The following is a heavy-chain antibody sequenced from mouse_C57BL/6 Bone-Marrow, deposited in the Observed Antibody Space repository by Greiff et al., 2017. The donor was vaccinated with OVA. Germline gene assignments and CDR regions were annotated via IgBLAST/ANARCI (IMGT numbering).Heavy chain of an antibody. CDR3: AREDGYLRYFDV. J-gene: IGHJ1*03. CDR1: GYSITSGYY. CDR2: ISYDGSK. V-gene: IGHV3-6*01. Sequence: EVQLQESGPGLVKPSQSLSLTCSVTGYSITSGYYWNWIRQFPGNKLEWMGYISYDGSKNYNPSLKNRISITRDTSKNQVFLKLNSVTTEDTATYYCAREDGYLRYFDVWGTGTTVTVSS. D-gene: IGHD2-3*01.